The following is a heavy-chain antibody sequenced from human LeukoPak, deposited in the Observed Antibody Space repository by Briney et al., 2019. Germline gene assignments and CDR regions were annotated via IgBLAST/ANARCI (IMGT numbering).Heavy chain of an antibody. Sequence: GGSLRLSCAASGFTLSTYNMSWVRQAPGKGLEWVANIKTDGSEKYYVDSVKGRFTISRDNAKNSLYLQMNSLRAEDTAVYYCATYSSLNAREFQYWGQGTLVTVSS. CDR1: GFTLSTYN. D-gene: IGHD3-22*01. J-gene: IGHJ1*01. CDR2: IKTDGSEK. CDR3: ATYSSLNAREFQY. V-gene: IGHV3-7*01.